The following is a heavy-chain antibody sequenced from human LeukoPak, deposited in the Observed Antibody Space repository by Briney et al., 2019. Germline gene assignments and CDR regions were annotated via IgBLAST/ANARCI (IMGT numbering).Heavy chain of an antibody. D-gene: IGHD3-10*01. Sequence: GGSLRLSCAASGFTFSNYGMNWVRQAPGKGLEWVSSISSSSSYIYYTHSVKGRFTISRDNAKNSLYLQMNSLRAEDTAVYYCARERLAMVRGVIPKEAWGWFDPWGQGTLVTVSS. CDR1: GFTFSNYG. CDR2: ISSSSSYI. J-gene: IGHJ5*02. V-gene: IGHV3-21*04. CDR3: ARERLAMVRGVIPKEAWGWFDP.